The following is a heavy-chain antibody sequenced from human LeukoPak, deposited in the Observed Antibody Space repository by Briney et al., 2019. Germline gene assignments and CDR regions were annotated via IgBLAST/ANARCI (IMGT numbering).Heavy chain of an antibody. CDR2: ISSSSSYI. J-gene: IGHJ4*02. CDR1: GFTFTSYG. D-gene: IGHD4-23*01. V-gene: IGHV3-21*01. Sequence: GGSLRLSCAASGFTFTSYGMTWVRQAPGKGLEWVSSISSSSSYIYYADSVKGRFTISRDNAKNSLYLQMNSLRAEDTAVYYCASLYGGNPTPFDYWGQGTLLTVSS. CDR3: ASLYGGNPTPFDY.